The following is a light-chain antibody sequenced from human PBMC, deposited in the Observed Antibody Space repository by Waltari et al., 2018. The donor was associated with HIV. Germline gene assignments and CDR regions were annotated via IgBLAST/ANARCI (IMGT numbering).Light chain of an antibody. CDR1: TRYIGASNF. CDR2: EVS. V-gene: IGLV2-14*01. CDR3: SSYRNSRTWV. Sequence: QSALTQPPSVSGSPGQWITLPCTGTTRYIGASNFVSWYQQHPGKAPKLIIFEVSNRPSGVSDRFAGSKSGNTASLTISGLQAEDEADYYCSSYRNSRTWVFGGGTKLTVL. J-gene: IGLJ3*02.